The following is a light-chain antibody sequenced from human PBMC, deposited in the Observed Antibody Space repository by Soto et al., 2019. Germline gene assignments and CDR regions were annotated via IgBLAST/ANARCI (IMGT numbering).Light chain of an antibody. CDR1: QSVSSN. J-gene: IGKJ5*01. V-gene: IGKV3-15*01. Sequence: EIVMMQSPATLSVSPGERATLSCRASQSVSSNLAWYQQKPGQAPRLLIYGASTRATGIPARFSGSGSGTDFTLTISRLEPEDFAVYYCQQYGSSSITFGQGTRLEIK. CDR2: GAS. CDR3: QQYGSSSIT.